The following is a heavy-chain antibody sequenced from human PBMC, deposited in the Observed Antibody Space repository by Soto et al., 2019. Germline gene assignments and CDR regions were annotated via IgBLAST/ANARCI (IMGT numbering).Heavy chain of an antibody. D-gene: IGHD3-22*01. CDR3: ATSRGNYYDSSGYPQYFQH. Sequence: SETLSLTCTVSGGSISSYYWSWIRQPPGKGLEWIGYIYYGGSTNYNPSLKSRVTISVDTSKNQFSLKLSSVTAADTAVYYCATSRGNYYDSSGYPQYFQHWGQGTLVTVSS. V-gene: IGHV4-59*01. CDR1: GGSISSYY. J-gene: IGHJ1*01. CDR2: IYYGGST.